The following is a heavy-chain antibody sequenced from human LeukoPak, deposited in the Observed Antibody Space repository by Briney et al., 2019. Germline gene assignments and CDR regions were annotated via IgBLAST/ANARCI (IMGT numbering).Heavy chain of an antibody. J-gene: IGHJ4*02. CDR2: MHDSGTT. D-gene: IGHD6-19*01. CDR3: ARRFNSGWGSFDY. V-gene: IGHV4-59*08. CDR1: GGSISSYY. Sequence: SQTLSLTCAVSGGSISSYYWNWIRQPPGKGLEWIAYMHDSGTTKYNPSLKSRVTISVDTSKNHFSLKLNSVTAADTAVYFCARRFNSGWGSFDYWGPGILVTVSS.